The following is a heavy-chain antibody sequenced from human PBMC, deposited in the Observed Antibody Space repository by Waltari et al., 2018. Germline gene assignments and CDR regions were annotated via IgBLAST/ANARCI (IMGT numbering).Heavy chain of an antibody. Sequence: QVQLQESGPGLVKPSETLSLTCTVSGGSISSYYWSWIRQPAGKGLEWIGRIYTSGSTNCNPSLKSRVTMSVDTSKNQFSLKLSSVTAADTAVYYCARDQLGHSYGSNWFDPWGQGTLVTVSS. CDR1: GGSISSYY. V-gene: IGHV4-4*07. CDR2: IYTSGST. CDR3: ARDQLGHSYGSNWFDP. J-gene: IGHJ5*02. D-gene: IGHD5-18*01.